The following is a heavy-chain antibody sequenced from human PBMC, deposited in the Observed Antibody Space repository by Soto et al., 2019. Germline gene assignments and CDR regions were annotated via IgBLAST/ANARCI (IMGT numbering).Heavy chain of an antibody. CDR2: IRSKAYGGTT. J-gene: IGHJ5*02. D-gene: IGHD4-4*01. Sequence: PGRSLRLSCTASGFTFGDYAMSWFRQAPGKGLEWVGSIRSKAYGGTTEYAASVKGRFTISRDDSKSIAYLQMNSLKTEDTAVYYCTREALMTTVTTNFWFDPWGQGTLVTVSS. V-gene: IGHV3-49*03. CDR1: GFTFGDYA. CDR3: TREALMTTVTTNFWFDP.